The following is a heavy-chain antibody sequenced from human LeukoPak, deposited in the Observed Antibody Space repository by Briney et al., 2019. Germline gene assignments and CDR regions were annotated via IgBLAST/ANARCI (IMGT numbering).Heavy chain of an antibody. CDR3: AISSGWYIRYFQH. V-gene: IGHV4-34*01. CDR1: GGSFSGYY. Sequence: PSETLSLTCAVYGGSFSGYYWSWIRQPPGKGLEWIGEINHSGSTNYNPSLKSRVTISVDTSKNQFSLKLSSVTAADTAVYYCAISSGWYIRYFQHWGQGTLVTVSS. J-gene: IGHJ1*01. D-gene: IGHD6-19*01. CDR2: INHSGST.